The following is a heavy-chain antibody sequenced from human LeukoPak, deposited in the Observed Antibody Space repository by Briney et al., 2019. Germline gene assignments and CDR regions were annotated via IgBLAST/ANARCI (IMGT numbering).Heavy chain of an antibody. Sequence: ASVKVSCKASGYTFTSHGISWVRQAPGQGLEWMGWISAYNGNTNYAQKLQGRVTMTTDTSTSTAYMELRSLRSDDTAVYYCARDLNYGSGSLNWFDPWGQGTLVTVSP. J-gene: IGHJ5*02. CDR2: ISAYNGNT. D-gene: IGHD3-10*01. CDR1: GYTFTSHG. V-gene: IGHV1-18*01. CDR3: ARDLNYGSGSLNWFDP.